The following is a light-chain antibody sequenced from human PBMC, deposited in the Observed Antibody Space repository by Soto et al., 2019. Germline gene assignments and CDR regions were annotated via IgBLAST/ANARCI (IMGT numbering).Light chain of an antibody. CDR1: HGIGSW. CDR3: QQANGSPFT. V-gene: IGKV1D-12*01. Sequence: DIQMTQSPSSVSASVGDRVTITCRASHGIGSWLAWYQQKPGKAPKLLISGASSLQSGVPSRFSGSGSGTDFTLTISSLQPEDFATYSCQQANGSPFTFGPGTKVDIK. CDR2: GAS. J-gene: IGKJ3*01.